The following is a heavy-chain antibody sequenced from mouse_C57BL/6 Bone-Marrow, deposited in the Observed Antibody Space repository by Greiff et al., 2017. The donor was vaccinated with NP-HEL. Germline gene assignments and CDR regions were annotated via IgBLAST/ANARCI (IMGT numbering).Heavy chain of an antibody. CDR2: IYPGDGDT. Sequence: VQLQESGPELVKPGASVKISCKASGYAFSSSWMNWVKQRPGKGLECIGRIYPGDGDTNYNGKFKGKATLTVDKTSSTAYMQLSSLTSEDSAVYFCAIYYGYAMDYWGQGTSVTVSS. J-gene: IGHJ4*01. V-gene: IGHV1-82*01. D-gene: IGHD1-1*01. CDR3: AIYYGYAMDY. CDR1: GYAFSSSW.